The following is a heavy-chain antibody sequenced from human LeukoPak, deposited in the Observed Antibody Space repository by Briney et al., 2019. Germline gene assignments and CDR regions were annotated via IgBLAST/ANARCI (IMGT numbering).Heavy chain of an antibody. V-gene: IGHV1-8*01. CDR2: MNPNSGNT. CDR1: GYTFTSYD. CDR3: ARRSVEVYYYGMDV. Sequence: ASVKVSCKASGYTFTSYDINWVRQATGQGLEWMGWMNPNSGNTGYAQKFQGRVTMTRNTSISTAYMELSSLRSEDTAVYYCARRSVEVYYYGMDVWAKGPRSPSP. J-gene: IGHJ6*02.